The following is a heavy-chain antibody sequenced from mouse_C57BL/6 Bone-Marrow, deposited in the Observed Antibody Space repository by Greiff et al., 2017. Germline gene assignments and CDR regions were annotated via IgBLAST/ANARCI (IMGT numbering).Heavy chain of an antibody. CDR2: IYPGNSDT. D-gene: IGHD1-1*01. CDR1: GYTFTSSW. V-gene: IGHV1-5*01. J-gene: IGHJ3*01. CDR3: TKDSYGSSPAWFAY. Sequence: EVQLQQSGTVLARPGASVKMSCKTSGYTFTSSWMHWVKQRPGQGLEWIGAIYPGNSDTSYNQKFKGKAKLTAVTSASTAYMELSSLTNEDSAVYYCTKDSYGSSPAWFAYWGQGTLVTVSA.